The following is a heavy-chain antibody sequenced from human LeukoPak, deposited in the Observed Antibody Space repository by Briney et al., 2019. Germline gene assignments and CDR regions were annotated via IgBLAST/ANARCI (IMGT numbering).Heavy chain of an antibody. CDR1: GYTFTSYD. J-gene: IGHJ4*02. V-gene: IGHV1-2*02. CDR2: INPNSGGT. Sequence: ASVKVSCKASGYTFTSYDIIWVRQATGQGLEWMGWINPNSGGTNYAQKFQGRVTMTRDTSISTAYMELSRLRSHDTAVYYCAREIWFGEDYWGQGTLVTVSS. D-gene: IGHD3-10*01. CDR3: AREIWFGEDY.